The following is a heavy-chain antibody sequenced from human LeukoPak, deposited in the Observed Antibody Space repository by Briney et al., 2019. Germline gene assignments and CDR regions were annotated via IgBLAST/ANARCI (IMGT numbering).Heavy chain of an antibody. J-gene: IGHJ3*02. CDR1: GFTFSSYW. CDR3: AARWYRPNDAFEM. V-gene: IGHV3-7*01. Sequence: QPGGSLRLSCAASGFTFSSYWMNWVRQAPGKGLEWVANIKQDGSEKYYMDSVKGRFTISRDNAKNSLYLQMNSLRAEDTAVYYCAARWYRPNDAFEMWGHGTKVAVSS. CDR2: IKQDGSEK. D-gene: IGHD4-23*01.